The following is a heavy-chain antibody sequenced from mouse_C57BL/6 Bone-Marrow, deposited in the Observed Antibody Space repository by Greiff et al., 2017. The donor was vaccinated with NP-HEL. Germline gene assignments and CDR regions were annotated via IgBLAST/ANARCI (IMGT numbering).Heavy chain of an antibody. Sequence: VQLKQSGAELVRPGASVKLSCTASGFNIKDDYMHWVKQRPEQGLEWIGWIDPENGDTEYASKFQGKATITADTSSNPAYLQLSSLTSEDTAVYYCTTYYYGSSWRYFDVWGTGTTVTVSA. CDR3: TTYYYGSSWRYFDV. J-gene: IGHJ1*03. CDR1: GFNIKDDY. D-gene: IGHD1-1*01. V-gene: IGHV14-4*01. CDR2: IDPENGDT.